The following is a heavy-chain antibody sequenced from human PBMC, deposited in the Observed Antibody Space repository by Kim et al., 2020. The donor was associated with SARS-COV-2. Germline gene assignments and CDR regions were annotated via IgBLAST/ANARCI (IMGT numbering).Heavy chain of an antibody. V-gene: IGHV3-23*01. Sequence: GGSLRLSCGASGFTVNNFAMSWVRQAPGKGLEWVSTDPGGGGRTFYADSVKGRFTISRDNSKNTVFLQMNSVRAEGTAVYYCARAQPLSSGWYDFEDWGQGTLVSVSS. CDR1: GFTVNNFA. D-gene: IGHD6-19*01. CDR3: ARAQPLSSGWYDFED. J-gene: IGHJ4*02. CDR2: DPGGGGRT.